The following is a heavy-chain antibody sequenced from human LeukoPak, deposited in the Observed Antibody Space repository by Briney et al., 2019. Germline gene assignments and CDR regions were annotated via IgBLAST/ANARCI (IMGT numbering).Heavy chain of an antibody. CDR1: GGSISSGNYY. V-gene: IGHV4-31*03. D-gene: IGHD3-10*01. CDR3: ATYGSGSYRFDP. J-gene: IGHJ5*02. CDR2: IHHSGST. Sequence: SETLSLTCTVSGGSISSGNYYWSWIRQHPGKGLEWIGYIHHSGSTYYNPSLKSRVIISVDTSKNQFSLKLNSVTAADTAVHYCATYGSGSYRFDPWGQGTLVTVSS.